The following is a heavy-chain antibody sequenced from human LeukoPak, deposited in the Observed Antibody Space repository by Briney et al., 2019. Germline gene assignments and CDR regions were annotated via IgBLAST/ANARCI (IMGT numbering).Heavy chain of an antibody. CDR3: ARGVYIAAAQYGF. CDR2: IYYSGAT. D-gene: IGHD6-13*01. Sequence: SETLSFTCTVSGGSISTNYWIWIGQPQGKGLEWIGYIYYSGATNYNPSLKSRVTISVDTSKNQFSLKLSSVTAADTAVYYCARGVYIAAAQYGFWGQGTLVTVSS. CDR1: GGSISTNY. V-gene: IGHV4-59*01. J-gene: IGHJ4*02.